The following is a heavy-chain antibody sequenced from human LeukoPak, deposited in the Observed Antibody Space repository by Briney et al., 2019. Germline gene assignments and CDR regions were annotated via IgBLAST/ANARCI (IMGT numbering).Heavy chain of an antibody. J-gene: IGHJ4*02. D-gene: IGHD5/OR15-5a*01. CDR3: ARGRSKALDF. Sequence: ASVKVSCKASGGTFSSYAISWVRQAPGQGLEWMGMVNPTGGSTSYAQSFQGRVTLTGDTSTSTVYMEFSALTSEGTAVYYCARGRSKALDFWGQGTPVTVSS. CDR2: VNPTGGST. CDR1: GGTFSSYA. V-gene: IGHV1-46*01.